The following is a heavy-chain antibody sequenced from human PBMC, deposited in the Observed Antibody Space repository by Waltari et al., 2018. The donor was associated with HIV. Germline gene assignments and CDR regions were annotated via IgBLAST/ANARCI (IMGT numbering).Heavy chain of an antibody. CDR3: TTLVLLGVGMDV. CDR1: GFIFGNAW. D-gene: IGHD3-10*01. CDR2: IKSKTDGCTT. Sequence: EVQLVESGGGLVKPGGSLRLSCAASGFIFGNAWMSWVRQAPGSGLYWFGRIKSKTDGCTTDYAAPVKGRFTISRYDSKNTLSLQMNSLKTEDTAVYYCTTLVLLGVGMDVWGQGTTVTVSS. J-gene: IGHJ6*02. V-gene: IGHV3-15*01.